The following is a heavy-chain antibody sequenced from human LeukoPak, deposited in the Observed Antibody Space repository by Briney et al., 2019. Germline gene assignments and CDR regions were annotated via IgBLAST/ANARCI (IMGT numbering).Heavy chain of an antibody. CDR2: IWYDGSNK. D-gene: IGHD6-19*01. Sequence: PWGSLRLSCAASGFTFSSYGMHWVRQAPGKGLEWVAVIWYDGSNKYYADSVKGRFTISRDNSKNTLYLQMNSLRAEDTAVYYCARDQVDSSGWLDYWGQGTLVTVSS. CDR3: ARDQVDSSGWLDY. J-gene: IGHJ4*02. V-gene: IGHV3-33*01. CDR1: GFTFSSYG.